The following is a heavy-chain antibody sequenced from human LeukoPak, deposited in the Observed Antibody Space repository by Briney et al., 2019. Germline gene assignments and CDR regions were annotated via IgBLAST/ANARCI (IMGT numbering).Heavy chain of an antibody. V-gene: IGHV3-21*01. Sequence: GGSLRLSCAASGFIFSRYWMSWVRQAPGKGLEWVSSISSSSSYIYYADSVKGRFTIFRDNAKNSLYLQMNSLRAEDTAVYYCTRDLVGATYRGSWGQGTLVTVSS. D-gene: IGHD1-26*01. CDR3: TRDLVGATYRGS. CDR2: ISSSSSYI. CDR1: GFIFSRYW. J-gene: IGHJ4*02.